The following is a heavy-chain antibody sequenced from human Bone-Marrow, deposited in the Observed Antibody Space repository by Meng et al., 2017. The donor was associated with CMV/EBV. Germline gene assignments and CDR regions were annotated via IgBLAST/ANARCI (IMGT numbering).Heavy chain of an antibody. Sequence: SSEKVSCKSSGATFSRYAIRWVREAPGQGLEWMGGIIPIFGTANYAQKFQGRVTITTDESTSTAYMELSSLRSEDTAVYYCARDRYCSSTSCLGPGFDPWGQGTLVTVSS. V-gene: IGHV1-69*05. CDR2: IIPIFGTA. CDR1: GATFSRYA. J-gene: IGHJ5*02. D-gene: IGHD2-2*01. CDR3: ARDRYCSSTSCLGPGFDP.